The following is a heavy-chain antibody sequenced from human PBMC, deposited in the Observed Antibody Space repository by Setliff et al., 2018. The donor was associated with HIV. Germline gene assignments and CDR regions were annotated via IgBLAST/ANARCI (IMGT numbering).Heavy chain of an antibody. D-gene: IGHD3-9*01. Sequence: KHSENLSLTCNVSGASISSYYWTWIRQSPGNRLEWLGYITDSGNTNYNPSLRRRVTISADTSKNQVSLRLRSETAADTAVYYCARETQQSYNIVTGYNYYYGIDVWGQGTTVTSP. CDR2: ITDSGNT. J-gene: IGHJ6*02. CDR1: GASISSYY. V-gene: IGHV4-59*01. CDR3: ARETQQSYNIVTGYNYYYGIDV.